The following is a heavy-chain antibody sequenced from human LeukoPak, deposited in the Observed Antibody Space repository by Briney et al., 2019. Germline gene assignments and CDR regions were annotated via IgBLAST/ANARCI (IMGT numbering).Heavy chain of an antibody. V-gene: IGHV4-39*07. Sequence: SETLSLTCTVSGGSISSSSYYWGWIRQPPGKGLEWIGSIYYSGSTNYNPSLKSRVTISVDTSKNQFSLKLSSVTAADTAVYYCASASSGWYEAFDYWGQGTLVTVSS. CDR1: GGSISSSSYY. J-gene: IGHJ4*02. D-gene: IGHD6-19*01. CDR2: IYYSGST. CDR3: ASASSGWYEAFDY.